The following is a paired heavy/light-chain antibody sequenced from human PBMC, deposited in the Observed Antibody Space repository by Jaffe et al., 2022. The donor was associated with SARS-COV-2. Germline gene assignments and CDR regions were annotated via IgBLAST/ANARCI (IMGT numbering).Heavy chain of an antibody. CDR1: GGSISSGRYY. CDR2: ISYSGST. CDR3: ARDAGMMTFGGVVVANAFDY. V-gene: IGHV4-31*03. D-gene: IGHD3-16*02. J-gene: IGHJ4*02. Sequence: QVQLQESGPGLVKPSQTLSLTCTVSGGSISSGRYYWNWIRQSPGKGLEWIGYISYSGSTSYNPSLKSRVTISLDTSKNHFSLNLRSVTAADTAVYYCARDAGMMTFGGVVVANAFDYWGQGTLVTVSS.
Light chain of an antibody. Sequence: DIQLTQSPSFLSASVGDRVTITCRASQGISSYVAWYQQKPGKAPKLLIYAASTLQSGVPSRFSGSGSWTEFTLTISSLQPEDFATYYCQQLNSYPLTFGGGTKVEIK. CDR3: QQLNSYPLT. CDR1: QGISSY. V-gene: IGKV1-9*01. J-gene: IGKJ4*01. CDR2: AAS.